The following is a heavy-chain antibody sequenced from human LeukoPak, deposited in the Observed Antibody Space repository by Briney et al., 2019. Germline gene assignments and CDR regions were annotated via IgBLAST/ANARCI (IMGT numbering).Heavy chain of an antibody. CDR3: AREAGSTNGVWAYYYYMDV. Sequence: GGSLRLSCAASGFSFSSYAMSWVRQAPGKGLEWVSAISKSGDSTFYADSVKGRFTISRDNSKNTLYLQMNSLRAEDTAVYYCAREAGSTNGVWAYYYYMDVWGKGTTVTVSS. CDR1: GFSFSSYA. V-gene: IGHV3-23*01. D-gene: IGHD2-8*01. J-gene: IGHJ6*03. CDR2: ISKSGDST.